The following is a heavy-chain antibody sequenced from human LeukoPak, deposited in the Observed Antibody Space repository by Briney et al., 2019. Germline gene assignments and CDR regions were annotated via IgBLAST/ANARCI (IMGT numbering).Heavy chain of an antibody. J-gene: IGHJ4*02. CDR3: ARNDIVVVPAAMGIDDY. CDR1: GYTFTSNY. CDR2: ISPSGGSI. V-gene: IGHV1-46*01. Sequence: ASVKVSCKAFGYTFTSNYMHWVRQAPGQGPEWMGVISPSGGSITYAQKFQGRVTLTRDMSTSTDYLELSSLRSEDTAVYYCARNDIVVVPAAMGIDDYWGQGTLVTVSS. D-gene: IGHD2-2*01.